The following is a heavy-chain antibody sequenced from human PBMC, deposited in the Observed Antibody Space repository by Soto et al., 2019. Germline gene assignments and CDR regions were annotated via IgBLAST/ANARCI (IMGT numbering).Heavy chain of an antibody. CDR1: GGSITSYH. V-gene: IGHV4-59*01. Sequence: PSETLSLTCIVSGGSITSYHWSWIRQLPEKGLEWIAYTPYTGNTNYNPSFQSRVTISIDTSKNQLSLKMTSMTAADTAVYYCARDMHAGSTHYFDPWGQGTLVTVSS. CDR3: ARDMHAGSTHYFDP. D-gene: IGHD1-26*01. J-gene: IGHJ5*02. CDR2: TPYTGNT.